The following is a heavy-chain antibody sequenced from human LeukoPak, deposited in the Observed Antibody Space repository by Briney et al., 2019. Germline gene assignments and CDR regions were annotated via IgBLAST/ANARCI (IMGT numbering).Heavy chain of an antibody. CDR2: IYYSGST. V-gene: IGHV4-59*01. J-gene: IGHJ3*02. Sequence: SETLSLTCTVSGGSISSYYWSWIRQPPGKGLEWIGYIYYSGSTNYNPSLKSRVTISVDTSKNQFSLKLSSVTAADTAVYYCARRRPANMVRGARLAFDIWGQGTMVTVSS. CDR3: ARRRPANMVRGARLAFDI. CDR1: GGSISSYY. D-gene: IGHD3-10*01.